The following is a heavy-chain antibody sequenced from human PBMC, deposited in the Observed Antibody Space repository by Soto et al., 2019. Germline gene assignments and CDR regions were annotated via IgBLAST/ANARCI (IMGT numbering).Heavy chain of an antibody. CDR1: GFSLEFSGVG. J-gene: IGHJ4*02. V-gene: IGHV2-5*02. CDR3: AHRPTEVYSSLSFDY. D-gene: IGHD6-19*01. Sequence: QITLKESGPTLVKPTQTLTLTCAFSGFSLEFSGVGVCWIRQPPGKALEWLALIYWDDERRYSPSLRPRLTSTKDTSKNQVVLTLTNLDPEDTARYYCAHRPTEVYSSLSFDYWGQGTPVTVSS. CDR2: IYWDDER.